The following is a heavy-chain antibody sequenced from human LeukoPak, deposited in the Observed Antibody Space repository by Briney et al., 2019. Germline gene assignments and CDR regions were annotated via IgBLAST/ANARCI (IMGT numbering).Heavy chain of an antibody. J-gene: IGHJ4*02. CDR3: ARGLTTVTTPFDY. CDR1: GFTFSSYP. D-gene: IGHD4-11*01. Sequence: GGPLGPSCEAPGFTFSSYPMHWVGQAQGRGLEYVSAISSNGGSTYYANSVKGRFTISRDNSKNTLYLQMGSLRAEDMAVYYCARGLTTVTTPFDYWGQGTLVTVSS. V-gene: IGHV3-64*01. CDR2: ISSNGGST.